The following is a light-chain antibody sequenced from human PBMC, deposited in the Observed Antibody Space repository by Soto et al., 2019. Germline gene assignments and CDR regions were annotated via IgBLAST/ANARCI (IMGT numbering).Light chain of an antibody. CDR2: KTS. CDR1: QNIGVW. J-gene: IGKJ1*01. CDR3: QQWSLYSWT. Sequence: DIQMTQSPSTLSASVGDRVTIACRASQNIGVWLAWYQQKPGKVPSLLIYKTSTLEDRVPSRFSGTGSGTDFTLTIYNLQPDDVATYYCQQWSLYSWTFGQGTKVDIK. V-gene: IGKV1-5*03.